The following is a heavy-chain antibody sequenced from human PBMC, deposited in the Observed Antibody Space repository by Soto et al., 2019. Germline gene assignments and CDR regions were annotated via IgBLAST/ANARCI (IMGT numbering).Heavy chain of an antibody. CDR2: TRNKANSYTT. CDR1: GFTFSDHY. CDR3: AREKAYYYYTDV. J-gene: IGHJ6*03. Sequence: EVQLVESGGGLVQPGGSLRLSCAASGFTFSDHYMDWVRQAPGKGLEWVGRTRNKANSYTTEYATYVKGRFTISRDDSNNSLYLQMNSLKTEHTAVYYYAREKAYYYYTDVWGKGTTVTVSS. V-gene: IGHV3-72*01.